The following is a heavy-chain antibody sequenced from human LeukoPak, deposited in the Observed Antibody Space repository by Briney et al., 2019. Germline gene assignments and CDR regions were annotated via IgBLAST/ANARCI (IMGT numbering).Heavy chain of an antibody. D-gene: IGHD2-2*01. CDR2: ISYDGSNK. J-gene: IGHJ6*02. Sequence: GRSLRLSCAASGFTFSSYAMHWVRQAPGKGLEWVAVISYDGSNKYYADSVKGRFTISRDNSKNTLYLQMNSLRAEDTAVYYCAREGCCSSTSCYLYYCYYGMDVWGQGTTVTVPS. V-gene: IGHV3-30-3*01. CDR3: AREGCCSSTSCYLYYCYYGMDV. CDR1: GFTFSSYA.